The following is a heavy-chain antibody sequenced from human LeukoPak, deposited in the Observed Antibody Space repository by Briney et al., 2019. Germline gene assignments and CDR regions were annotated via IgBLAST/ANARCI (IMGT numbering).Heavy chain of an antibody. Sequence: ASVKVSCKASGYTFTSYYMHWVRQAPGQGLEWMGIINPSGGSTSYAQKFQGRVTMTRDTSTSTVYMELSSLRSEDTAVYYCARVVSAAGTPWYFDLWGRGTLVTVSS. CDR1: GYTFTSYY. CDR3: ARVVSAAGTPWYFDL. V-gene: IGHV1-46*01. CDR2: INPSGGST. J-gene: IGHJ2*01. D-gene: IGHD6-13*01.